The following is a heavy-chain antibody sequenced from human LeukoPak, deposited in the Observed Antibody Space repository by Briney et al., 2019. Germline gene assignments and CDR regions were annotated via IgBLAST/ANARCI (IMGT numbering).Heavy chain of an antibody. Sequence: ASVKVSCKASGSTFNSYAMNWVRQAPGQGLEWMGWINTNTGNPTYAQGFTGPFVLSVDTSVNTAYLQISSLKAEDTAVYYCAREVLRHDYWGQGTLVTVSS. CDR2: INTNTGNP. CDR1: GSTFNSYA. CDR3: AREVLRHDY. D-gene: IGHD3-10*01. V-gene: IGHV7-4-1*02. J-gene: IGHJ4*02.